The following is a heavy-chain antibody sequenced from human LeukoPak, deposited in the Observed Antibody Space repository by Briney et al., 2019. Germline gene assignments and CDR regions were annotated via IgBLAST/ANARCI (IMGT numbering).Heavy chain of an antibody. J-gene: IGHJ4*02. V-gene: IGHV4-34*01. Sequence: SETLSLTCAVYGGSFSGYYWSWIRQPPGKGLEWIGEINHSGSTNYNPSLKSRVTISVDTSKNQFSLKLSSVTAADTAVYYCARHPMYSSGLHFDYWGQGTLVTVSS. CDR2: INHSGST. CDR1: GGSFSGYY. D-gene: IGHD6-19*01. CDR3: ARHPMYSSGLHFDY.